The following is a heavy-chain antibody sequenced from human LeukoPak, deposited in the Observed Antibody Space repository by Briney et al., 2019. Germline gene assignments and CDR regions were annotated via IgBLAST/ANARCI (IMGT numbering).Heavy chain of an antibody. V-gene: IGHV3-23*01. J-gene: IGHJ4*02. CDR1: GITLSNYG. CDR2: ISDSGGST. D-gene: IGHD3-22*01. Sequence: GGSLRLSCAVSGITLSNYGMSWVRQAPGRGLELVAGISDSGGSTNYADSVKGRFTISRDNPKNTLYLQMNSLRAEDTAVYFCAKRGVVIRVILVGFHKEAYYFDSWGQGALVTASS. CDR3: AKRGVVIRVILVGFHKEAYYFDS.